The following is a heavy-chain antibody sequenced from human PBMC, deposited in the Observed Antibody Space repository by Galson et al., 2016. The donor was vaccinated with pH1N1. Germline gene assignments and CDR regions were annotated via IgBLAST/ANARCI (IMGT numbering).Heavy chain of an antibody. CDR2: IFWSDDK. CDR1: GFSLSTSGVG. J-gene: IGHJ5*02. Sequence: PALVKPTQTLTLTCTFSGFSLSTSGVGVGWIRQPPGKALEWLALIFWSDDKRYSPSLKSRLTITKDTSKNQVVLTMTNMDPVDTATYYCARFLYGDYSNWFDPWGQGTLVTVSS. V-gene: IGHV2-5*01. D-gene: IGHD4-17*01. CDR3: ARFLYGDYSNWFDP.